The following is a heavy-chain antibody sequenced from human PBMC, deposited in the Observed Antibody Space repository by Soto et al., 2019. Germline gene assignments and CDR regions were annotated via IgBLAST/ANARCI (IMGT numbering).Heavy chain of an antibody. CDR2: VFSGGNT. CDR3: ESGDFDY. J-gene: IGHJ4*02. D-gene: IGHD3-3*01. V-gene: IGHV3-53*01. CDR1: GFTVITNY. Sequence: EVQLVESGGGLIQPGGSLRLSCAASGFTVITNYMSWVRQAPGKGLEWVSIVFSGGNTYYADSVKGRFTISRDNVKNTVFPQMNRLRDEYTAVYYCESGDFDYWGRGTLVTVSS.